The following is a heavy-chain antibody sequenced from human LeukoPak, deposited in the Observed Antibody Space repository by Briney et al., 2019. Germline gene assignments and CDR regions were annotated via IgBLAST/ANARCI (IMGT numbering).Heavy chain of an antibody. CDR3: ARGTMVKGSNWFDP. Sequence: GSLRLSCAASGFTFSSYWMSWVRQAPGKGLEWVANIKQDGSEKYYVDSVKGRFTISRDNAKNSLYLQMNSLRAEDTAVYYCARGTMVKGSNWFDPWGQGTLVTVSS. D-gene: IGHD3-10*01. V-gene: IGHV3-7*01. CDR2: IKQDGSEK. J-gene: IGHJ5*02. CDR1: GFTFSSYW.